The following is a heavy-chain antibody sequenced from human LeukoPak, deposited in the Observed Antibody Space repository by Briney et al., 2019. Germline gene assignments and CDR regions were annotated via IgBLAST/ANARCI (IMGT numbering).Heavy chain of an antibody. J-gene: IGHJ4*02. CDR1: GYSFTSSG. CDR3: ATMHRVEYYFDY. D-gene: IGHD5-24*01. V-gene: IGHV1-18*01. Sequence: ASVKVSSKASGYSFTSSGISWGRQAPRQRLEWMGWISHYNGNTNYVQKFQGRVTMTTDTSTSTDYMELRSLRSDDTAVYYCATMHRVEYYFDYWGQGTLVTVSS. CDR2: ISHYNGNT.